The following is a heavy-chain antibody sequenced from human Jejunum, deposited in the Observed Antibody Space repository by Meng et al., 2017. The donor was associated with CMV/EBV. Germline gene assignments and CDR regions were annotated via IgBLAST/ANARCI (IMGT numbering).Heavy chain of an antibody. CDR1: GFSFSSYW. V-gene: IGHV3-74*01. CDR3: AKDRHGGNLGLLDY. D-gene: IGHD4-23*01. Sequence: VRRGECGGGLFQPGGSLRLSCAASGFSFSSYWMHWVRQAPGKGLVWVSRIYSDGIIINYADSVKGRFTISRDNAKNTLYLQMNSLRAEDTAVYYCAKDRHGGNLGLLDYWGQGTLVTVSS. CDR2: IYSDGIII. J-gene: IGHJ4*02.